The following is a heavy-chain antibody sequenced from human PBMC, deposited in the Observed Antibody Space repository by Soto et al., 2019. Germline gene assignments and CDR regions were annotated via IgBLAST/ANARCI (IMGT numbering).Heavy chain of an antibody. Sequence: SETLSLTCTVSGGSISSYYWSWIRQPPGKGLEWIGYIYYSGSTNYNPSLKGRVTISVDTSKNQFSLKLSSVTAADTAVYYCARGTDCSSTSCLGGHYYYYMDVWGKGTTVTVSS. CDR3: ARGTDCSSTSCLGGHYYYYMDV. CDR2: IYYSGST. V-gene: IGHV4-59*01. D-gene: IGHD2-2*01. J-gene: IGHJ6*03. CDR1: GGSISSYY.